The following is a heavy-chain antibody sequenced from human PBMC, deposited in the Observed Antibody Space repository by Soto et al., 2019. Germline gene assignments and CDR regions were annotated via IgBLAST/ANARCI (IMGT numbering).Heavy chain of an antibody. CDR2: IYYSGST. CDR3: ARDRAKWKDYYYYGMDV. D-gene: IGHD1-20*01. CDR1: GGSIRSGDDF. J-gene: IGHJ6*02. Sequence: QVQLQESGPGLVKPSQTLSLTCTVSGGSIRSGDDFWTLIRQPPGKGLEWIGYIYYSGSTYYNPSLKSRLTMSVDTSKNQCSLKLSSVTAADTAVYYCARDRAKWKDYYYYGMDVWGQGTTVTVSS. V-gene: IGHV4-30-4*01.